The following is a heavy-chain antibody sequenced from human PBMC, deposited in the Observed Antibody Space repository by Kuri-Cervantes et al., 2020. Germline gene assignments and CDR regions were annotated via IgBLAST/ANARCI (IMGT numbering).Heavy chain of an antibody. J-gene: IGHJ6*02. CDR2: ISSSSSYI. Sequence: GGSLRLSCAASGFTFSSYSMNWVRQAPGKGLEWVSSISSSSSYIYYADSVKGRFTISRDKSKNTLYLQMNSLRAEDTAVYYCASPSVATITLPYYYYGMDVWGQGTTVTVSS. D-gene: IGHD5-12*01. V-gene: IGHV3-21*04. CDR1: GFTFSSYS. CDR3: ASPSVATITLPYYYYGMDV.